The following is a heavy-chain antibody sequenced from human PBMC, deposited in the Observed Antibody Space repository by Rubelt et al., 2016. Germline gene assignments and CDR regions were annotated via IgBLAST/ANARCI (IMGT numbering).Heavy chain of an antibody. Sequence: QVQLQESGPGLVKPSETLSLTCTVSGGSISSFYWSWIRQPPGKGLEWIGSIYYSGSTYYNPSLKSRVTISVDPSKNQFSLKLSSVTAADTAVYYCARDYGRYPAIYYYGMDVWGQGTTVTVSS. D-gene: IGHD6-19*01. CDR1: GGSISSFY. J-gene: IGHJ6*02. CDR2: IYYSGST. V-gene: IGHV4-59*12. CDR3: ARDYGRYPAIYYYGMDV.